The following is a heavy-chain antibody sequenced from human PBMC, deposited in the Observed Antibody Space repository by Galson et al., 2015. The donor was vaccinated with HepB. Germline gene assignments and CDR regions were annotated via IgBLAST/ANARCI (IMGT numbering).Heavy chain of an antibody. D-gene: IGHD2-21*01. CDR3: DCGSKDY. V-gene: IGHV3-7*01. J-gene: IGHJ4*02. CDR1: GFTFSNYG. CDR2: IKRDGSEK. Sequence: SLRLSCAASGFTFSNYGMSWVRQGPGKGLEWVANIKRDGSEKNYVDSVKGRFTISRDNATNILSLHMDSLRAEDTAVYYCDCGSKDYWGQGTLVTVSS.